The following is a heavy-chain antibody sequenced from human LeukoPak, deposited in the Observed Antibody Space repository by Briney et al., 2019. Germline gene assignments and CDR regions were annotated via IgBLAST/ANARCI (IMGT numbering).Heavy chain of an antibody. J-gene: IGHJ3*02. Sequence: GGSLRLSCAASGFTFSSYWMHWVRQAPGKGLVWVSRINSDGSSTSYADSVKGRFTISRDNAKNTLYLQMNSLRAEDTAVYYCARPSGYSSGWYGDAFDIWGQGTMVTVSS. D-gene: IGHD6-19*01. CDR1: GFTFSSYW. V-gene: IGHV3-74*01. CDR2: INSDGSST. CDR3: ARPSGYSSGWYGDAFDI.